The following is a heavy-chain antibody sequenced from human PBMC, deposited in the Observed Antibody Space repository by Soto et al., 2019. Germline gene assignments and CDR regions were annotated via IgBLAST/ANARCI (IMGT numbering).Heavy chain of an antibody. V-gene: IGHV3-23*01. D-gene: IGHD2-15*01. CDR1: GFTFSTYV. CDR2: VSASGETT. J-gene: IGHJ4*02. Sequence: GGSLRLSCAASGFTFSTYVMSWVRQAPGKGLEWVSAVSASGETTYYADSVKGRFTISRENSENTVYLQVDSLRAEDTAVYYCAKDRSYSSGGYYEYWGQGTLVTVSS. CDR3: AKDRSYSSGGYYEY.